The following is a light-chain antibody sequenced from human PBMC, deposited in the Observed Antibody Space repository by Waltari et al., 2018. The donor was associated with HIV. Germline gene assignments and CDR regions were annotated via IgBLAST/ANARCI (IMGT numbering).Light chain of an antibody. CDR3: QQYNNWLQRT. CDR2: GAS. V-gene: IGKV3-15*01. Sequence: ERVMTQSPAPLSVSPGETATLSSRASQSVSSNLAWYQQKPGQAPRLLIYGASTRATGIPARFSGSGSGTEFTLTISSLQSEDFAVYYCQQYNNWLQRTFGQGTKVEIK. CDR1: QSVSSN. J-gene: IGKJ1*01.